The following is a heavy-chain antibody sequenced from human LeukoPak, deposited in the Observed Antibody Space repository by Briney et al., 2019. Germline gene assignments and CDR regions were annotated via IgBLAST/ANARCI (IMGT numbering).Heavy chain of an antibody. V-gene: IGHV4-39*07. CDR1: GGSISSSSYY. CDR2: IYYSGST. D-gene: IGHD1-26*01. CDR3: ARVTPRGKLVGAIDY. Sequence: SETLSLTCTVSGGSISSSSYYWGWIRQPPGKGLEWIGSIYYSGSTYYNPSLKSRVTISVDTSKNQISLKLSSVTSADTAVYYCARVTPRGKLVGAIDYWGQGTLVTVSS. J-gene: IGHJ4*02.